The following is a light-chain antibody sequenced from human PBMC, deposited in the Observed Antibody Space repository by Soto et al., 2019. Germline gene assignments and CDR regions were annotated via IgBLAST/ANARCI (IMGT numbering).Light chain of an antibody. CDR3: QQYYSYST. J-gene: IGKJ1*01. V-gene: IGKV1-5*02. CDR1: QYISTQ. CDR2: GAF. Sequence: DTQMTQSPSTLSASVGDRVTIICRASQYISTQLAWYQQKPGKAPKLLISGAFSLESGVPSRFSGSGSGTEFTLTISSLQPDDIATYYCQQYYSYSTFGQGSKVDIK.